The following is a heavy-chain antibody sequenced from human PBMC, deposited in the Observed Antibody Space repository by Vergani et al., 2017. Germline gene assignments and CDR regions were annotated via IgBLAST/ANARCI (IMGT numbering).Heavy chain of an antibody. J-gene: IGHJ6*02. V-gene: IGHV4-4*07. CDR1: GGSISSYY. CDR2: IYTSGST. CDR3: ARGGTSSSGYDFLASYYYYGMDV. Sequence: QVQLQESGPGLVKPSETLSLTCTVSGGSISSYYWSWIRQPAGKGLEWIGRIYTSGSTNYNPSLKSRVTISVDTSKNQFSLKLSSVTAADTAVYYCARGGTSSSGYDFLASYYYYGMDVWGQGTTVTVSS. D-gene: IGHD5-12*01.